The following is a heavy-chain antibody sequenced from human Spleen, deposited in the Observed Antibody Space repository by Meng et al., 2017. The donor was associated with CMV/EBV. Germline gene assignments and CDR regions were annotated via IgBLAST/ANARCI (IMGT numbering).Heavy chain of an antibody. CDR1: GFSFSSSS. J-gene: IGHJ4*02. CDR2: ISSSSSYI. D-gene: IGHD3-22*01. Sequence: GFSFSSSSMNWVRQAPGKGLGWVSSISSSSSYIYYADSVTGRFTISRDNAKNSLYLQMNSLTAADTAVYYCARKWGPYDSGGYYLNSWGQGTLVTVSS. CDR3: ARKWGPYDSGGYYLNS. V-gene: IGHV3-21*01.